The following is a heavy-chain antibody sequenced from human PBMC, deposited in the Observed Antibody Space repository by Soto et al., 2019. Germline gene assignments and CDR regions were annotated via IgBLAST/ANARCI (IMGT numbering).Heavy chain of an antibody. D-gene: IGHD1-7*01. V-gene: IGHV1-2*02. CDR1: GYTFNGYY. Sequence: QVQLVQSGAEVKKPGASVKVSCKASGYTFNGYYMHWVRQAPGQGLEWIGWINPNSGGTNYAQKFQGRVTMTRDTSISTAYMELSRLRSDDTAVYYCAREGNWNLLDYYYGMDVWGQGTTVTVSS. CDR2: INPNSGGT. J-gene: IGHJ6*02. CDR3: AREGNWNLLDYYYGMDV.